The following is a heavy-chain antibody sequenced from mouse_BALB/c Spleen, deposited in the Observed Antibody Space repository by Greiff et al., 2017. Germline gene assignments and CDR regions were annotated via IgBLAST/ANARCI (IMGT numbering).Heavy chain of an antibody. CDR2: IDTSDSYT. D-gene: IGHD2-12*01. CDR1: GYTFTDYW. J-gene: IGHJ2*01. CDR3: ARRALYDEEYYFDY. Sequence: QVQLQQPGAELVMPGASVKMSCKASGYTFTDYWMHWVKQRPGQGLEWIGAIDTSDSYTSYNQKFKGKATLTVDESSSTAYMQLSSLTSEDSAVYYCARRALYDEEYYFDYWGQGTTLTVSS. V-gene: IGHV1-69*01.